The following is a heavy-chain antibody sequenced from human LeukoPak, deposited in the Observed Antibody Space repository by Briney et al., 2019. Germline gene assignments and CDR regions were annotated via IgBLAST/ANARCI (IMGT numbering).Heavy chain of an antibody. CDR1: GFTFDDYA. V-gene: IGHV3-9*01. D-gene: IGHD2-15*01. Sequence: HPGGSLRLSCAASGFTFDDYAMHWVRQAPGKGLEWVSGISWNSGSIGYADSVKGRFTISRDNAKNSLYLQMNSLRAEDTALYYCAMGGPTLFDYWGQGTLVTVSS. CDR2: ISWNSGSI. J-gene: IGHJ4*02. CDR3: AMGGPTLFDY.